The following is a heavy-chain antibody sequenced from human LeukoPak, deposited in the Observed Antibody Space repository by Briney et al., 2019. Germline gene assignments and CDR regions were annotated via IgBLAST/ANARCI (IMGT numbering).Heavy chain of an antibody. J-gene: IGHJ4*02. CDR3: ASKDKWVY. CDR1: GFTFSSYE. D-gene: IGHD2-8*01. CDR2: ISSSGSTI. V-gene: IGHV3-48*03. Sequence: SGGSLRLSCAASGFTFSSYEMNWVRQAPGKGLEWVSYISSSGSTIYYADSVKGRFTTSRDNAKNSLYLQMNSLRAEDTAVYYCASKDKWVYWGQGTLVTVSS.